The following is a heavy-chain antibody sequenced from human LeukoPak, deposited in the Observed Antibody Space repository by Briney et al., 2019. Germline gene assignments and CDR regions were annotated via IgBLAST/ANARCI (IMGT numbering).Heavy chain of an antibody. CDR2: MNPNSGNT. J-gene: IGHJ5*02. CDR3: ARGPTALYNWNYFKITTWFDP. D-gene: IGHD1-7*01. CDR1: GYTFTSYD. V-gene: IGHV1-8*01. Sequence: ASVKVSCKASGYTFTSYDINWVRQATGQGLEWMGRMNPNSGNTGYAQKFQGRVTMTRNTSISTAYMELSSLRSEDTAVYYCARGPTALYNWNYFKITTWFDPWGQGTLVTVSS.